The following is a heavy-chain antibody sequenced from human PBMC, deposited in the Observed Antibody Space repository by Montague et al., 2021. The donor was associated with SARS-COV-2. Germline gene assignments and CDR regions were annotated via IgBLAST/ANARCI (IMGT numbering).Heavy chain of an antibody. D-gene: IGHD5-24*01. CDR3: ARDHMTTMFMVSYYGMDV. V-gene: IGHV4-4*07. Sequence: SETLSLTCTVSGDSISSYYWSWIRQPAGKGLEWIGRIYTGGRTKYNPSLKSRVTMSVDTSKNQFSLKLSSVTAADTAVYYCARDHMTTMFMVSYYGMDVWGQGTPVTVSS. CDR1: GDSISSYY. CDR2: IYTGGRT. J-gene: IGHJ6*02.